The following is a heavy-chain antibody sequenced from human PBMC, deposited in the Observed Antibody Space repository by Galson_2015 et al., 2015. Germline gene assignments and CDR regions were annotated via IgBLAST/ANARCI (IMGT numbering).Heavy chain of an antibody. CDR3: ARDLSALGKNPLQHGWFDP. CDR2: IIPIFGTA. CDR1: GGTFSSYA. V-gene: IGHV1-69*13. D-gene: IGHD2-2*01. Sequence: SVKVSCKASGGTFSSYAISWVRQAPGQGLEWMGGIIPIFGTANYAQKFQGRVTITADESTSTAYMELSSLRSEDTAVYYCARDLSALGKNPLQHGWFDPWGQGTLVTVSS. J-gene: IGHJ5*02.